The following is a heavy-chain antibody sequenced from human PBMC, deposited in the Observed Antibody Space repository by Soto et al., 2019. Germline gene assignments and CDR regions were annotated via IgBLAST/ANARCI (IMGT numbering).Heavy chain of an antibody. Sequence: GGSLRLSCAASGFTFSSYGMHWVRQAPGKGLEWVAVISYDGSNKYYADSVKGRFTISRDNSKNTLYLQMNSLGAEDTAVYYCAKSGVTTRTHRNYYYYGMDVWGQGTTVTVSS. CDR3: AKSGVTTRTHRNYYYYGMDV. CDR1: GFTFSSYG. CDR2: ISYDGSNK. J-gene: IGHJ6*02. D-gene: IGHD4-17*01. V-gene: IGHV3-30*18.